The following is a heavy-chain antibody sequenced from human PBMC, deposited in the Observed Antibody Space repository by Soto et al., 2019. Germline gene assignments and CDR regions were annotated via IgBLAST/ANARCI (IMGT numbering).Heavy chain of an antibody. D-gene: IGHD1-1*01. V-gene: IGHV1-46*03. CDR2: INPSGGST. J-gene: IGHJ5*02. CDR1: GYTFTSYY. CDR3: ASVQLDQNWFDP. Sequence: QVQLVQSGAEVKKPGASVKVSCKASGYTFTSYYMHWVRQAPGQGLEWMGIINPSGGSTSYAQKFQGRVTMTRDTSTSTVYMEVSSLRSEDTAVYYCASVQLDQNWFDPWGQGTLVTVSS.